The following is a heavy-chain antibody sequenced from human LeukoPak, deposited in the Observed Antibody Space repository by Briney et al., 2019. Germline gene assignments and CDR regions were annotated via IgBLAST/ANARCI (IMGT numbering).Heavy chain of an antibody. D-gene: IGHD3-9*01. CDR1: GYTFTSYG. Sequence: ASVKVSCQASGYTFTSYGISWVRQTPGQGLEWMGWISAYNGNTNYAQKLQGRVTMTTDTSTSTAYMELRSLRSDDTAVYYCARNVLRYFDWLPRQDYGGQGTLVTVSS. V-gene: IGHV1-18*01. CDR2: ISAYNGNT. J-gene: IGHJ4*02. CDR3: ARNVLRYFDWLPRQDY.